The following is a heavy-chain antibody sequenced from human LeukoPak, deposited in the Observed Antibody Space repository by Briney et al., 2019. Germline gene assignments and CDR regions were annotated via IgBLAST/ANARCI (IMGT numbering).Heavy chain of an antibody. J-gene: IGHJ3*02. V-gene: IGHV1-18*01. CDR1: GYTFTSYG. CDR3: ARSHYDSSVSAFDI. Sequence: ASVKVSCKASGYTFTSYGISWVRQAPGQGLEWMGWISGYNDNTNYAQKVQGRVTMTTDTPTSTAYMELRSLRSEDTAVYYCARSHYDSSVSAFDIWGQGTMVTVSS. D-gene: IGHD3-22*01. CDR2: ISGYNDNT.